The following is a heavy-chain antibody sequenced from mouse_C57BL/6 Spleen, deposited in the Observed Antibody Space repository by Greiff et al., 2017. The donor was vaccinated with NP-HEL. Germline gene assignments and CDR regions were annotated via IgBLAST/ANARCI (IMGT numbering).Heavy chain of an antibody. CDR2: ISSGSSTI. J-gene: IGHJ4*01. CDR3: ARPYYYGRGYAMDY. Sequence: EVKLVESGGGLVKPGGSLKLSCATSGFTFSDYGMHWVRQAPEKGLEWVAYISSGSSTIYYADTVKGRFTISRDNAKNTLFLQMTSLRSEDTAMYYCARPYYYGRGYAMDYWGQGTSVTVSS. D-gene: IGHD1-1*01. CDR1: GFTFSDYG. V-gene: IGHV5-17*01.